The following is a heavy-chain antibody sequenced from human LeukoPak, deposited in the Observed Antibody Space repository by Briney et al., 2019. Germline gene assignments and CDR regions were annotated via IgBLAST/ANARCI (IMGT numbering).Heavy chain of an antibody. V-gene: IGHV3-23*01. CDR3: AKDYGDYLVDY. CDR2: ISGSGGST. D-gene: IGHD4-17*01. J-gene: IGHJ4*02. Sequence: ASVTVSFTASGGTFSSYAMSWVRQAPGKGLEWVSAISGSGGSTYYADSVKGRFTISRDNSKNTLYLQMNSLRAEDTAVYYCAKDYGDYLVDYWGQGTLVTVSS. CDR1: GGTFSSYA.